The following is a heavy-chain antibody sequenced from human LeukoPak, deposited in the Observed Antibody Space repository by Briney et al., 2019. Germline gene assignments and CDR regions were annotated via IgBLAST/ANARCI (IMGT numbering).Heavy chain of an antibody. CDR3: ARGGIAVAGPNFDY. CDR2: INAGNGNT. CDR1: GYTFTSYA. V-gene: IGHV1-3*01. J-gene: IGHJ4*02. Sequence: GASVKVSCKASGYTFTSYAMHWVRQAPGQRLEWMGWINAGNGNTKYSQKFQGRVTMTRDTSISTAYLQWSSLKASDTAMYYCARGGIAVAGPNFDYWGQGTLVTVSS. D-gene: IGHD6-19*01.